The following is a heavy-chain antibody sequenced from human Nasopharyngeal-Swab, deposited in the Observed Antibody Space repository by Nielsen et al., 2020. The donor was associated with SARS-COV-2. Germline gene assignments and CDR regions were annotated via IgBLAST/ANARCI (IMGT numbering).Heavy chain of an antibody. CDR3: AREGNYYGSGSYYNRYYGMDV. Sequence: ASVKVSCKASGYTFTGYYMHWVRQAPGQGLEWMGRINPNSGGTNYAQKFQGRVTMTRDTSISTAYMELSRLRSDDTAVYYCAREGNYYGSGSYYNRYYGMDVWGQGTTVTVSS. J-gene: IGHJ6*02. D-gene: IGHD3-10*01. CDR2: INPNSGGT. CDR1: GYTFTGYY. V-gene: IGHV1-2*06.